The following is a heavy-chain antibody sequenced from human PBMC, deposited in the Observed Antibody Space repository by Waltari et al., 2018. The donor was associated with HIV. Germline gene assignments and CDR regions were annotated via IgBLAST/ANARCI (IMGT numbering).Heavy chain of an antibody. CDR3: ARLNLKNGHLPSY. J-gene: IGHJ4*02. CDR2: NNTETGKP. CDR1: GYTFTAFA. D-gene: IGHD2-8*01. V-gene: IGHV7-4-1*02. Sequence: QVQLVQSGSELRTPGASVKVACKTSGYTFTAFALNWVRQAPGQGLQWMGWNNTETGKPAYAQDFKGRFVISLDTAVSTTYLQISSLKAEDTAVYYCARLNLKNGHLPSYWGQGTLVTVSS.